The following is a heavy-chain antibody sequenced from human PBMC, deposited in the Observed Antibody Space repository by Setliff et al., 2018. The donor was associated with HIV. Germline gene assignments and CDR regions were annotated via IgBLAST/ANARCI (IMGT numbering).Heavy chain of an antibody. Sequence: GESLKISCKGSGFSFTSYWIGWVRQMPGKGLEYMGFIYPGDSDNRHSPSFQGQVTLSADKSISTAYSQWSSLKASDTAMYYCARRPYYDSWSGHQAFDIWGQGTMVTVSS. V-gene: IGHV5-51*01. J-gene: IGHJ3*02. CDR1: GFSFTSYW. CDR3: ARRPYYDSWSGHQAFDI. D-gene: IGHD3-3*01. CDR2: IYPGDSDN.